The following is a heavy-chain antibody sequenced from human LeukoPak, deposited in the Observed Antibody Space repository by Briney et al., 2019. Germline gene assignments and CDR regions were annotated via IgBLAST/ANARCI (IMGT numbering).Heavy chain of an antibody. J-gene: IGHJ3*02. CDR1: GYTFTGYY. D-gene: IGHD3-22*01. V-gene: IGHV1-2*04. CDR2: INPNSGGT. CDR3: ARETDDSSGYAYAFDI. Sequence: GASVTVSCKASGYTFTGYYMHWVRQAPGQGLEWMGWINPNSGGTNYAQKFQGWVTMTRDTSISTAYMELSRLRSDDTAVYYCARETDDSSGYAYAFDIWGQGTMVTVSS.